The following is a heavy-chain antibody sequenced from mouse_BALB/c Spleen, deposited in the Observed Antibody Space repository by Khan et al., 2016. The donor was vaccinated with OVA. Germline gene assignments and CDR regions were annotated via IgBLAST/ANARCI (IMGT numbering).Heavy chain of an antibody. CDR1: GYTFTSNT. CDR3: ARRTTGYAMDY. J-gene: IGHJ4*01. CDR2: INPRSDYT. Sequence: VQLQQSGAELARPGASVKMSCKTSGYTFTSNTMHWVKQRPRQGLEWIGYINPRSDYTIYSQKFKDKATLTAEISSSTAYMQLSSLTSDDSAVYYCARRTTGYAMDYWGQGTSVTVS. D-gene: IGHD2-14*01. V-gene: IGHV1-4*01.